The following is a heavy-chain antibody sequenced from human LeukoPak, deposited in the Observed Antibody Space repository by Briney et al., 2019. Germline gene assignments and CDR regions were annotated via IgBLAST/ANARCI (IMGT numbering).Heavy chain of an antibody. V-gene: IGHV4-4*09. CDR3: ARVGFCSGAACYMGNFRYYHMDV. CDR2: IYTSGGT. Sequence: SETLSLTCTVSGGSISSYHWTWIRQPPGKGLEWIGYIYTSGGTNYNPSLKSRVTISADTSKNQLSLKMSSVTAADTAFYYCARVGFCSGAACYMGNFRYYHMDVWGKGATVTVSS. D-gene: IGHD2-2*02. CDR1: GGSISSYH. J-gene: IGHJ6*03.